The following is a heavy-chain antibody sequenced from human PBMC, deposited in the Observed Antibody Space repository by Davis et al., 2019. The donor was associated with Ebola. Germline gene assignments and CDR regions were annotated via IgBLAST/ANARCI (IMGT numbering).Heavy chain of an antibody. J-gene: IGHJ4*02. Sequence: PSETLSLTCTVSGVSISRHYWSWIRQPPGKRLEWIGSIYYTGSANYNSSLNSRVTISVDTPKNQFSLKLSSVTAADTAMYYCSERGSSVWGQGTLVTVSS. CDR2: IYYTGSA. CDR3: SERGSSV. D-gene: IGHD3-10*01. CDR1: GVSISRHY. V-gene: IGHV4-59*11.